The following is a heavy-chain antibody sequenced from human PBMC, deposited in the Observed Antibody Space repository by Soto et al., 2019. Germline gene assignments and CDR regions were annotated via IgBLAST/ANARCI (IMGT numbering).Heavy chain of an antibody. V-gene: IGHV1-2*02. CDR3: ARVGGRKYYYDSSGYYYAY. Sequence: ASVKVSCKASGYTFTGYYMHWVRQAPGQGLEWMGWINPNSGGTNYAQKFQGRVTMTRDTSISTAYMELSRLRSDDTAVYYCARVGGRKYYYDSSGYYYAYWGQGTLLTVSS. CDR2: INPNSGGT. J-gene: IGHJ4*02. CDR1: GYTFTGYY. D-gene: IGHD3-22*01.